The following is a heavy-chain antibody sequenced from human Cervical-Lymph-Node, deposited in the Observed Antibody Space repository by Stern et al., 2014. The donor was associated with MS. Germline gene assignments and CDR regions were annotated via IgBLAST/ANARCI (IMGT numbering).Heavy chain of an antibody. CDR3: AREKDHGLDI. Sequence: VQLEEYGLEVKKPRASVKVSCKASGYTFTRNGISWVRQAPGQGLEWKGWISAENGSTAFVQGFHDRFTMTLETYTRTVFKGIMILRSDDTAMYYFAREKDHGLDIWGQGTMVASSS. D-gene: IGHD4/OR15-4a*01. CDR1: GYTFTRNG. J-gene: IGHJ3*02. V-gene: IGHV1-18*01. CDR2: ISAENGST.